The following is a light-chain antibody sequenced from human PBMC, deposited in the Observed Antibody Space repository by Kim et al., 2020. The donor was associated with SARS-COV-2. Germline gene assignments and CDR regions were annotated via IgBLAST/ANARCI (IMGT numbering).Light chain of an antibody. CDR2: GNN. J-gene: IGLJ1*01. CDR3: NARDSSSNHLNV. Sequence: GQKVTITCKGDSRSSYYASWYQQQPRPAPVLVIYGNNNQPAAIPDRFSGSGSENTASLTITRAEAEDEADYYCNARDSSSNHLNVFGAGTKVTVL. V-gene: IGLV3-19*01. CDR1: SRSSYY.